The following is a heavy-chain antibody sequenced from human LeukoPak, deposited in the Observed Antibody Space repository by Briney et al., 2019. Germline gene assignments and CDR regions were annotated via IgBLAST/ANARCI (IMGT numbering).Heavy chain of an antibody. V-gene: IGHV4-39*01. J-gene: IGHJ4*02. Sequence: PSETLSLTCTVSGGSISSSSYYWGWIRQPPGKGLERIGRIYYSQSTYYNPSLKHRITISVQTSNNHYSLKCSPVTPADTAVYYCVRHGFDYDSPFDYWGQGTLVTVSS. CDR3: VRHGFDYDSPFDY. CDR1: GGSISSSSYY. CDR2: IYYSQST. D-gene: IGHD3-22*01.